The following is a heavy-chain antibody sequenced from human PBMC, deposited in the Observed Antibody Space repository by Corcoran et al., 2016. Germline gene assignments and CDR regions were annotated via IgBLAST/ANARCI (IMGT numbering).Heavy chain of an antibody. CDR1: GGSFSGYY. CDR3: ARGPSVTPPPYYFDY. D-gene: IGHD4-17*01. Sequence: QVQLQQWGAGLLKPSETLSLTCAVYGGSFSGYYWSWIRQPPGKGLAWIGEINHSGSTNYNPSLKSRVTISVDTSKNQFSLKLSSVTAADTAVYYCARGPSVTPPPYYFDYWGQGTLVTVSS. V-gene: IGHV4-34*01. CDR2: INHSGST. J-gene: IGHJ4*02.